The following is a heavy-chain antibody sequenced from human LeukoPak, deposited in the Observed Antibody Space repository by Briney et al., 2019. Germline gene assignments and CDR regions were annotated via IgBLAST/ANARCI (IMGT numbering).Heavy chain of an antibody. V-gene: IGHV3-23*01. CDR1: GFTFSTYD. Sequence: TGGSLRLSCAASGFTFSTYDMSWVRQAPGKGLEWVSTISNSGRSTYYADSVKGRFTISRDNSKNTLYLQMNSLRAEDTALYYCAKPGETSNYYFDSWGQGTLVTVSS. J-gene: IGHJ4*02. CDR2: ISNSGRST. CDR3: AKPGETSNYYFDS. D-gene: IGHD1-1*01.